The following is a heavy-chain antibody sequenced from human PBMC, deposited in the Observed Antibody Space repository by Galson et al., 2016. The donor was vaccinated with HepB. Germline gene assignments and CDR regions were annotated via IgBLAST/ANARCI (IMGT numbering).Heavy chain of an antibody. J-gene: IGHJ4*02. Sequence: SLRLSCAASGFIFSPYGMHWVRQAPGKGLAWVAVISHAGGETFFGASMEGRSTVSRDNSKNTVYLKMTNLKVEDTAIYYCAKDAANIKQYDDLSAYHKTPDFWGQGTLVTVSS. V-gene: IGHV3-30*18. CDR2: ISHAGGET. CDR3: AKDAANIKQYDDLSAYHKTPDF. CDR1: GFIFSPYG. D-gene: IGHD3/OR15-3a*01.